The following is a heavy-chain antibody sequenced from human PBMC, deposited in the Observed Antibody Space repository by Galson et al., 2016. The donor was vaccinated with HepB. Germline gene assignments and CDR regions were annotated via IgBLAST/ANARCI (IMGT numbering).Heavy chain of an antibody. CDR2: IKQDGSEK. J-gene: IGHJ3*02. V-gene: IGHV3-7*01. CDR3: ARDSWDIVAVSPAMFTFDI. D-gene: IGHD2-2*01. CDR1: GFTFRSYW. Sequence: SLRLSCAVSGFTFRSYWMSWVRQAPGRGLEWVANIKQDGSEKYYLDSVKGRFTISRDNAKNSLSLQMNSLRVEDTAVYYCARDSWDIVAVSPAMFTFDIWGQGTMVTVSS.